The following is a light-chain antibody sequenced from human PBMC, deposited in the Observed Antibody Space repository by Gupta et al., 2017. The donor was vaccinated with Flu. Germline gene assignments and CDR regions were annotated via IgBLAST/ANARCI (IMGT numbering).Light chain of an antibody. Sequence: PGQTARITCGGQNIGGKSVHWYLQKSGQAPVLVVHDDDDRPSGIPERFSGSKSENTATLTLSRVEAGDEADYYCRVWDGVSGRVFGGGTKLTVL. J-gene: IGLJ3*02. V-gene: IGLV3-21*02. CDR3: RVWDGVSGRV. CDR2: DDD. CDR1: NIGGKS.